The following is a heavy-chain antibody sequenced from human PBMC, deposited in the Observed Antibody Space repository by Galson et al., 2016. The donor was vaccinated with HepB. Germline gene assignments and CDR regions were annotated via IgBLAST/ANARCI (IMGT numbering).Heavy chain of an antibody. Sequence: SVKVSCKASGYTFNIFGIVWVRQAPGQGPEWMGWISTYNGNTEYAPKLQDRVTLTTDTPTNTAYMELRSLRSDDTAIYYCARESYMSQCYYFDYWGQGTLVTVSS. D-gene: IGHD2-8*01. J-gene: IGHJ4*02. CDR2: ISTYNGNT. CDR3: ARESYMSQCYYFDY. V-gene: IGHV1-18*04. CDR1: GYTFNIFG.